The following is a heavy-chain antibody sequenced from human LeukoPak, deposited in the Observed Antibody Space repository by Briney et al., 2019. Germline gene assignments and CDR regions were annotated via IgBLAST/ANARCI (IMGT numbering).Heavy chain of an antibody. J-gene: IGHJ4*02. D-gene: IGHD1-26*01. CDR1: GGSINPYY. Sequence: PSETLSLTCTVSGGSINPYYWSWIRQPPGKGLEWMGYTSNSGSTNYNPSLKSRVTISVDTSKNQFSLKLSSVTAADTAVYYCARLGFSNSGSYLAPSDYWGQGTLVTVSS. CDR2: TSNSGST. CDR3: ARLGFSNSGSYLAPSDY. V-gene: IGHV4-59*08.